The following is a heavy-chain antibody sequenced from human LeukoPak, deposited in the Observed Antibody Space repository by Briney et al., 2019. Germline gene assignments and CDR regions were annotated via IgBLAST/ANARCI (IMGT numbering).Heavy chain of an antibody. CDR1: GGSFSGYY. Sequence: SETLSLTCAVYGGSFSGYYWSWIRQPPGKGLEWIGEINHSGSTNYNPSLKSRVTISVETSKNQFSLKLSSVTAADTAVYYCARGWDCSSTSCPLRAFDPWGQGTLVTVSS. CDR2: INHSGST. D-gene: IGHD2-2*01. V-gene: IGHV4-34*01. J-gene: IGHJ5*02. CDR3: ARGWDCSSTSCPLRAFDP.